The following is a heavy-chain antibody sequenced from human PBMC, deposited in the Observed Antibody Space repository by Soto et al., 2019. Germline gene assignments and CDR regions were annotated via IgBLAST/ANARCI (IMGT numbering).Heavy chain of an antibody. CDR1: GFTFSSYA. CDR2: ISGSGGST. V-gene: IGHV3-23*01. Sequence: EVQLLESGGGLVQPGGSLRLSCAASGFTFSSYAMSWVRQAPGKGLEWVSAISGSGGSTYYADSVKGRFTISRDNSKNTLYLQMNILRAEDTAVYYCAKDLRLHLFYGDFDYWGQGTLVTVSS. D-gene: IGHD4-17*01. J-gene: IGHJ4*02. CDR3: AKDLRLHLFYGDFDY.